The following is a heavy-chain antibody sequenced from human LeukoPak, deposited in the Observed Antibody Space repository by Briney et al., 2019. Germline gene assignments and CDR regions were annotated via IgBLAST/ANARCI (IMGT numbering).Heavy chain of an antibody. J-gene: IGHJ3*02. V-gene: IGHV4-59*08. CDR1: GGSISTFY. Sequence: NTSETLSLTRTISGGSISTFYWSWLRQPPGKGLEWIAYIFHTGNSNYNPSLKGRVTISVDTSKNQFSLKVNSVTAADTAMYYCARHPFSDGFDIWGQGTMVTVSS. CDR3: ARHPFSDGFDI. CDR2: IFHTGNS.